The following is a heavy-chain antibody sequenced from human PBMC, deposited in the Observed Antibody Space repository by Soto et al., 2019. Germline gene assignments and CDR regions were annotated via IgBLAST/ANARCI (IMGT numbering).Heavy chain of an antibody. D-gene: IGHD7-27*01. CDR3: AIEVWGRGGDYLES. CDR2: IIPVVGTT. J-gene: IGHJ4*02. CDR1: GGTFNSLG. V-gene: IGHV1-69*01. Sequence: QVHVVQSGAEGKKPGSSVKVTCKAFGGTFNSLGINWVRQAPGQGLQWMGGIIPVVGTTKYAQKFRVRVTLVADGSTSTSDMELSSLASDETAVYYCAIEVWGRGGDYLESWVQGILVTVSS.